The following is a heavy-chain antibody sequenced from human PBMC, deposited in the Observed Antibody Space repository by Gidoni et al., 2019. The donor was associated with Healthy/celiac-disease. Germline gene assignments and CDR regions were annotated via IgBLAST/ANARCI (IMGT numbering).Heavy chain of an antibody. Sequence: QVQLQESGPGLVQPSQTLSLTCTVSGGSISSGRYYWSWLRQPAGKGLEWIGRIYTSGSTNYNPSLKSRVTMPVDTSKNQFSLKLSSVTAADTAVYYCAREPRYCSGGSCQNWFDPWGQGTLVTVSS. CDR2: IYTSGST. V-gene: IGHV4-61*02. J-gene: IGHJ5*02. CDR3: AREPRYCSGGSCQNWFDP. D-gene: IGHD2-15*01. CDR1: GGSISSGRYY.